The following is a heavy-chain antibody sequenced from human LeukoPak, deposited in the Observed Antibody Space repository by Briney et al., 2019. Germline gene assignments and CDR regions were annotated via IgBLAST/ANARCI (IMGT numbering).Heavy chain of an antibody. CDR1: GGTFSSYA. CDR3: ARVSMATIHYYYYGMDV. J-gene: IGHJ6*02. Sequence: SVKVSCKASGGTFSSYAISWVRQAPGQGLEWMGGIIPIFGTANYAQKFQGRVTITADGSTSTAYMELSSLRSEDTAVYYCARVSMATIHYYYYGMDVWGQGTTVTVSS. D-gene: IGHD5-24*01. CDR2: IIPIFGTA. V-gene: IGHV1-69*13.